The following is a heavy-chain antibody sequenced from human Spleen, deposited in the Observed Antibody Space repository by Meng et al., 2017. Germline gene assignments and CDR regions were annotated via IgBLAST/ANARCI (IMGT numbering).Heavy chain of an antibody. D-gene: IGHD5-18*01. CDR3: AWDDRAKFDY. CDR2: IKSKADGETT. J-gene: IGHJ4*02. CDR1: GFSFTSYH. Sequence: GESLKISCVASGFSFTSYHMTWVRQAPGKGPEWVGRIKSKADGETTDFATPVKGRFTISRDDSKNTLYLQMNSLTVEDTAVYYCAWDDRAKFDYWGQGTLVTVSS. V-gene: IGHV3-15*01.